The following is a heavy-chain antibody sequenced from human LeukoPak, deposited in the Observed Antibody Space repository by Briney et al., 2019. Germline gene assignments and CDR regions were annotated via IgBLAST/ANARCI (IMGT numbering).Heavy chain of an antibody. Sequence: GGSLRLSCAASGFRFNTYWMSWVRQAPGKGLEWVAHIKQDGNEKYYADSVKGRFTISRDNGKNSLDLQMNSLRADDTAVYYCARDTLGEGEDANYAVYYFDYWGQGTVVTVSS. CDR2: IKQDGNEK. D-gene: IGHD4/OR15-4a*01. CDR3: ARDTLGEGEDANYAVYYFDY. J-gene: IGHJ4*02. V-gene: IGHV3-7*01. CDR1: GFRFNTYW.